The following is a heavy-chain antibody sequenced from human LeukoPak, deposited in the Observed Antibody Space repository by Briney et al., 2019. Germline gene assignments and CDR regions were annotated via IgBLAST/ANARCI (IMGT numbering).Heavy chain of an antibody. D-gene: IGHD1-14*01. J-gene: IGHJ3*01. V-gene: IGHV3-74*01. CDR1: GFTFGNSW. CDR3: VVVVEPPDSDGFDV. CDR2: INADGSTT. Sequence: QPGGSLRLSCAASGFTFGNSWVHWVRQAPGKGLVWVSLINADGSTTTYADSVKGRFTISRDNARKTVSLQMNSLTIEDTAVYYCVVVVEPPDSDGFDVWGQGTMITVSS.